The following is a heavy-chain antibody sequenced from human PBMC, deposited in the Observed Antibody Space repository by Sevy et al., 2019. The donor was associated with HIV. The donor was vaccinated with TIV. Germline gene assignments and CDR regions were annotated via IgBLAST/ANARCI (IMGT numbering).Heavy chain of an antibody. V-gene: IGHV3-21*01. D-gene: IGHD2-15*01. CDR2: ISSSSRYI. J-gene: IGHJ6*02. CDR3: ARVVAYCSGGSCFPGYYYGMDV. Sequence: GGSLRLSCAASGFTFSNYNMNWVRQAPGKGLEWVSSISSSSRYIYYADSMKGRFTISRDNAKNSLYLQMNSLRAEDTAVYCCARVVAYCSGGSCFPGYYYGMDVWGQGTTVTVSS. CDR1: GFTFSNYN.